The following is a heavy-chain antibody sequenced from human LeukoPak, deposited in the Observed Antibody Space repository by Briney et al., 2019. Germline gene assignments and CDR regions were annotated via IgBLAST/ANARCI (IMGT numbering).Heavy chain of an antibody. CDR3: ARDAVVGVYADYYFDY. CDR2: ISSSSSYI. CDR1: GFTFSSYS. J-gene: IGHJ4*02. Sequence: NPGGSLRLSCAASGFTFSSYSMNWVRQAPGKGLEWVSSISSSSSYIYYADSVKGRFTISRDNAKNSLYLQMNSLRAEDTAVYYCARDAVVGVYADYYFDYWGQGTLVTVFS. D-gene: IGHD2-8*01. V-gene: IGHV3-21*01.